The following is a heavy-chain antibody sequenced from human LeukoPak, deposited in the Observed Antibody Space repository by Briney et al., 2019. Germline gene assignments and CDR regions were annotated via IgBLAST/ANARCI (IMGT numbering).Heavy chain of an antibody. D-gene: IGHD5-18*01. J-gene: IGHJ5*02. V-gene: IGHV1-69*06. Sequence: SVKVSCKASGGTFTSYAISWVRQAPGQGLEWMGGIIPIFGSANYAQKFQGRVTITADKSTSTAYMELSSLRSDDTAVYYCARDVDTAMVTPYWFDPWGQGTLVTVSS. CDR1: GGTFTSYA. CDR3: ARDVDTAMVTPYWFDP. CDR2: IIPIFGSA.